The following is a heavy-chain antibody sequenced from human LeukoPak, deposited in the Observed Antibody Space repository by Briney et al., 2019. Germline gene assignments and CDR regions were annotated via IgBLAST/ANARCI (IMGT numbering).Heavy chain of an antibody. D-gene: IGHD2-21*02. Sequence: PSETLCLTCTASGDSITSSGHYWGWLRQPPGQRLEWIGSIHHTGRNYSKAALKSRFTITMDTAKSQLSLKLNSVTAADSGVYYCVAEMTASAAFDFWGQGTMVAVSP. V-gene: IGHV4-39*01. CDR1: GDSITSSGHY. CDR3: VAEMTASAAFDF. J-gene: IGHJ3*01. CDR2: IHHTGRN.